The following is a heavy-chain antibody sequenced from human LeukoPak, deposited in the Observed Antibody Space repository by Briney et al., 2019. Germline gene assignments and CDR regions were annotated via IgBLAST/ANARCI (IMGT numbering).Heavy chain of an antibody. CDR2: ISGRGGST. CDR3: AKDADYGDYSTMYNWFDP. J-gene: IGHJ5*02. CDR1: GFTFSSYA. Sequence: GGSLRPSCAASGFTFSSYAMSWVRQAPGKGLEWVSAISGRGGSTYYADSVKGRFTISRDNSKSTLYLQMNSLRAGDTAVYYCAKDADYGDYSTMYNWFDPWGQGTLVTVSS. D-gene: IGHD4-17*01. V-gene: IGHV3-23*01.